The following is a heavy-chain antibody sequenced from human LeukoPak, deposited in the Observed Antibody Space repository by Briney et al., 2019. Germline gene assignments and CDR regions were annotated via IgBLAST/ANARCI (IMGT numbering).Heavy chain of an antibody. J-gene: IGHJ6*03. CDR1: GYTFTGYY. CDR3: ARGRVRHCSSTSCYYYYYMDV. D-gene: IGHD2-2*01. CDR2: INPNSGGT. V-gene: IGHV1-2*02. Sequence: ASVTVSCKASGYTFTGYYMHWVRQAPGQGLEWMGWINPNSGGTNYAQKFQGRVTMTRDTSISTAYMELSRLRSDDTAVYYCARGRVRHCSSTSCYYYYYMDVWGKGTTVTVSS.